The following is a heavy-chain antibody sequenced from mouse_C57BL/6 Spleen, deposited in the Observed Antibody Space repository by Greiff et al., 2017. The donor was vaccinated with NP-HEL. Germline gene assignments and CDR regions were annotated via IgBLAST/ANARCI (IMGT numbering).Heavy chain of an antibody. J-gene: IGHJ4*01. CDR2: INPSTGGT. CDR1: GYSFTGYY. CDR3: ASPLTLYAMDY. Sequence: VQLQQSGPELVKPGASVKISCKASGYSFTGYYMNWVKQSPEKSLEWIGEINPSTGGTTYNQKFKAKATLTVDKSSSTAYMQLKSLTSEDSAVYYCASPLTLYAMDYWGQGTSVTVSS. V-gene: IGHV1-42*01.